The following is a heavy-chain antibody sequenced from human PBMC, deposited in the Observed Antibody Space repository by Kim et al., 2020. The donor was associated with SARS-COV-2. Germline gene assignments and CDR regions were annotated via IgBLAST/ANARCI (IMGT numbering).Heavy chain of an antibody. D-gene: IGHD6-13*01. J-gene: IGHJ3*02. CDR3: AANGIAAAGSPFDI. Sequence: ADSVKGRFTISRDNAKNSLYLQMNSLRAEDTAVYYCAANGIAAAGSPFDIWGQGTMVTVSS. V-gene: IGHV3-21*01.